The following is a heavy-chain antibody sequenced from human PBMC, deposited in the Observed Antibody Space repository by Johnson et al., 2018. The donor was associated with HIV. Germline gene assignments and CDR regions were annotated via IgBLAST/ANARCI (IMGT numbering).Heavy chain of an antibody. V-gene: IGHV3-66*01. J-gene: IGHJ3*02. CDR3: ARSYSSSSHDAFDI. CDR2: IYSGGST. D-gene: IGHD6-6*01. Sequence: VQLVESGGGLVQPGGSLRLSCVGSGFTVSSNYMSWVRQAPGKGLEWVSVIYSGGSTYYADSVKGRFTISRDNAKNSLYLQMNSLRAEDTAVYYCARSYSSSSHDAFDIWGQGTMVTVSS. CDR1: GFTVSSNY.